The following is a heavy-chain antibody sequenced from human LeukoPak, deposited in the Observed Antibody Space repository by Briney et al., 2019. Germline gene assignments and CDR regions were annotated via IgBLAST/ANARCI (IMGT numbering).Heavy chain of an antibody. CDR2: INSDGSST. D-gene: IGHD2-2*01. CDR1: GFTFSSYW. Sequence: GGSLRLSCAAAGFTFSSYWMHWVRQAPGKGLVWVSRINSDGSSTSYADSVKGRFTISRDNAKNTLYLQMNSLRAEDTAVYYCARGVGYCSSTSCYWWFDPWGQGTLVTVSS. J-gene: IGHJ5*02. V-gene: IGHV3-74*01. CDR3: ARGVGYCSSTSCYWWFDP.